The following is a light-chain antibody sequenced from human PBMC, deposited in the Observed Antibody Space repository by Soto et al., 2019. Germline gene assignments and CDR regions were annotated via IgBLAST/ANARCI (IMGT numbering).Light chain of an antibody. CDR2: DVT. Sequence: QSALSQPASVSGSPGQSITISCTGTSSDVGGFEYVSWYQHQPGKAPKLIIYDVTKRPSGVSNRFSGSKSGNTASLTISGIQAADEGDYYCCSYAGSSPYVFGTGTKVTVL. CDR3: CSYAGSSPYV. J-gene: IGLJ1*01. CDR1: SSDVGGFEY. V-gene: IGLV2-23*02.